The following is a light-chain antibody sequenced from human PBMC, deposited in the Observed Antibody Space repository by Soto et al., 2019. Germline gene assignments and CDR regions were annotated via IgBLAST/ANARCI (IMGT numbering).Light chain of an antibody. CDR1: QTISIW. Sequence: DIQMTQSPSTLSASVGDRVTITCRARQTISIWLAWYQQKPGKAPKLLIYDASILESGVPSRFSGSGSGTEFTLTISSLQPDDFATYYCQQYNSYSGTFGQGTRWIS. CDR2: DAS. V-gene: IGKV1-5*01. CDR3: QQYNSYSGT. J-gene: IGKJ1*01.